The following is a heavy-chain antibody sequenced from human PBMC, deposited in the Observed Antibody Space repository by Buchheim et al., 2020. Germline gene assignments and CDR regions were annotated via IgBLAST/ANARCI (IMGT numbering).Heavy chain of an antibody. J-gene: IGHJ4*02. CDR3: ARKYSSSSGFDY. V-gene: IGHV3-23*01. CDR1: GFTFNNYG. D-gene: IGHD6-6*01. CDR2: ISGSGGRT. Sequence: EVQLLESGGGLVQPGGSLRLSCPASGFTFNNYGMSWVRQAPGKGLEWVSAISGSGGRTYYADSVKGRFTISRDNSKNTLYLQMNSLGAEDTAVYYCARKYSSSSGFDYWGQGTL.